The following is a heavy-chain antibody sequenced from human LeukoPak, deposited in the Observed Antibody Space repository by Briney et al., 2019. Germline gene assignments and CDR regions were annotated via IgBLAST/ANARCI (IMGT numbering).Heavy chain of an antibody. V-gene: IGHV3-21*01. CDR1: GFTFSSYS. D-gene: IGHD1-26*01. CDR2: ISSSSSYI. CDR3: ARDSGSYGNWFDP. J-gene: IGHJ5*02. Sequence: GGSLRLSCAASGFTFSSYSMNRARQAPGKELERVSSISSSSSYIYYADSVKGRFTISRDNDKNSLYLQMNSLRAEDTAVEYCARDSGSYGNWFDPWDQGTLVTVSS.